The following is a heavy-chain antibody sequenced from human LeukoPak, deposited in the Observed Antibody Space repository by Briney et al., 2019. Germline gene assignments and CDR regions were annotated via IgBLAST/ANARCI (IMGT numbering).Heavy chain of an antibody. D-gene: IGHD3-16*01. Sequence: PSETLSLTCTVSGGSMSSFYWSWIRQPPGKGLEWIGYIYYSGTTKYNPSLESRVTLSVDTSKNQFSLRLNSVTAADTAVYYCARHGGSYFVCWGQGALVTVSS. V-gene: IGHV4-59*08. CDR3: ARHGGSYFVC. CDR2: IYYSGTT. J-gene: IGHJ4*02. CDR1: GGSMSSFY.